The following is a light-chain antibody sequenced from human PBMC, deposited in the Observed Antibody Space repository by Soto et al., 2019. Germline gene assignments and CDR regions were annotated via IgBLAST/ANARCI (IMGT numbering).Light chain of an antibody. V-gene: IGKV3-20*01. J-gene: IGKJ2*01. Sequence: EIVLTQSPGTLSLSPGERATLSCRASQSVTSNFLAWYQQKPGQTPRLFIYGASSRTTGVPDRFSGSGSGTGFTLTISRLEPEEFAVYYCQQYGSSPRTFGQGTKLEIK. CDR1: QSVTSNF. CDR2: GAS. CDR3: QQYGSSPRT.